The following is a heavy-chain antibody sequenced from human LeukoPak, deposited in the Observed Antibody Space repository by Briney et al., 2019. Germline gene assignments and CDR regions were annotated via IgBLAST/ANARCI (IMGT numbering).Heavy chain of an antibody. CDR2: IYHSGST. CDR3: ARESIVATIEEFDY. Sequence: PSETLSLTCTVSGYSISSGYYWGWIRQPPGKGLEWIGSIYHSGSTYYNPSLKSRVTISVDTSKNQFSLKLSSVTAADTAVYYCARESIVATIEEFDYWGQGTLVTVSS. D-gene: IGHD5-12*01. J-gene: IGHJ4*02. V-gene: IGHV4-38-2*02. CDR1: GYSISSGYY.